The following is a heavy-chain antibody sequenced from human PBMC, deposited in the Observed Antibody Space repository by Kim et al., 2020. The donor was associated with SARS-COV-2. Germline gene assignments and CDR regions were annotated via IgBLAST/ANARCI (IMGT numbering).Heavy chain of an antibody. CDR2: IYYSGST. J-gene: IGHJ5*02. D-gene: IGHD2-21*02. Sequence: SETLSLTCTVSGGSISSSSYYWGWIRQPPGKGLEWIGSIYYSGSTYYNPSLKSRVTISVDTSKNQFSLKLSSVTAADTAVYYCARRAPYCGGDCTNWFDPWGQGTLVTVSS. CDR1: GGSISSSSYY. CDR3: ARRAPYCGGDCTNWFDP. V-gene: IGHV4-39*01.